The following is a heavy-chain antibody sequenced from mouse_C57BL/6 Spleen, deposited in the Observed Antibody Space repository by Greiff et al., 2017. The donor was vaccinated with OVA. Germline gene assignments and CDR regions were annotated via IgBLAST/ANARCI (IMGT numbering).Heavy chain of an antibody. V-gene: IGHV5-6*01. CDR3: ARDYYGSSSFDY. D-gene: IGHD1-1*01. Sequence: EVQRVESGGDLVKPGGSLKLSCAASGFTFSSYGMSWVRQTPDKRLEWVATISSGGSYTYYPDSVKGRFTISRDNAKNTLYLQMSSLKSEDTAMYYCARDYYGSSSFDYWGQGTTLTVSS. CDR1: GFTFSSYG. CDR2: ISSGGSYT. J-gene: IGHJ2*01.